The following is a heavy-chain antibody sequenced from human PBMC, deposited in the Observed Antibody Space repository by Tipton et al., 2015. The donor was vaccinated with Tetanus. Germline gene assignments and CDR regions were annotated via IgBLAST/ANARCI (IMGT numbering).Heavy chain of an antibody. CDR3: ARGRNWGTDY. J-gene: IGHJ4*02. V-gene: IGHV4-59*12. Sequence: TLYLTCTVSGGSISSYYWSWIRQPPGKGLDWIGYIYYSGSTNYNPSLKSRVSISVDTSKNQFSLNLNSVTAADTAVYYCARGRNWGTDYWGQVILVTVSS. CDR1: GGSISSYY. D-gene: IGHD7-27*01. CDR2: IYYSGST.